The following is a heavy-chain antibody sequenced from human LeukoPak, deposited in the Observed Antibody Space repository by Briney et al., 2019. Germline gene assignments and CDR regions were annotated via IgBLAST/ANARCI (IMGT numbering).Heavy chain of an antibody. D-gene: IGHD6-13*01. CDR3: ARVLIAAAGYYFDY. CDR1: GGTFSSYA. J-gene: IGHJ4*02. V-gene: IGHV1-69*13. Sequence: SVKVSCKASGGTFSSYAISWVRQAPGQGLEWMGGIIPIFGTANYAQKFQGRVTITADESTSTAYMELNSLRSEDTAVYYCARVLIAAAGYYFDYWGQGTLVTVSS. CDR2: IIPIFGTA.